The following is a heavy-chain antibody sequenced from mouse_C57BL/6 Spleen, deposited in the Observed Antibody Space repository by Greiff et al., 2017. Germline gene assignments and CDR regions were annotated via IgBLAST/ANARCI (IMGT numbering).Heavy chain of an antibody. CDR2: IDPSDSET. Sequence: VQLQQPGAELVRPGSSVKLSCKASGYTFTSYWMHWVKQRPIQGLEWIGNIDPSDSETHYNQKFKDKATLTVDKSSSTAYMQRSSLTSEDSAVYYCARGSYGYFPFDYWGQGTTLTVSS. D-gene: IGHD2-2*01. CDR3: ARGSYGYFPFDY. J-gene: IGHJ2*01. CDR1: GYTFTSYW. V-gene: IGHV1-52*01.